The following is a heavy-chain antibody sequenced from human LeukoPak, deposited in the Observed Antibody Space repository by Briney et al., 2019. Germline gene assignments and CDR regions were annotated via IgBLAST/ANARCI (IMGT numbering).Heavy chain of an antibody. J-gene: IGHJ4*02. Sequence: PGRSLRLSCAASGFTFSSYAMHWVRQAPGKGLEWVAVISYDGSNKYYADSVRGRFTISRDNSKNTMYLQMNSLRAEDTAVYHCARGLDDSSGYYHPYGYWGQGTLVTVSS. D-gene: IGHD3-22*01. CDR2: ISYDGSNK. V-gene: IGHV3-30*04. CDR1: GFTFSSYA. CDR3: ARGLDDSSGYYHPYGY.